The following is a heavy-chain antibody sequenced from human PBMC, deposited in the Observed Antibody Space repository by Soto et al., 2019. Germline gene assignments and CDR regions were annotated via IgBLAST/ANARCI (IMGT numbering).Heavy chain of an antibody. J-gene: IGHJ4*02. CDR2: TYYNGNA. D-gene: IGHD3-22*01. V-gene: IGHV4-39*01. CDR1: GDSIDRSNYY. CDR3: ARHFVAVVIKGWGY. Sequence: QLQLQESGPGVVKPSETLSLTCTVSGDSIDRSNYYWDWIRQPPGKGLEWIGTTYYNGNAYYNPSLKSRVTMSVDTSKHQFSLKLISVTAADTAVYYCARHFVAVVIKGWGYWGQGALVTVSS.